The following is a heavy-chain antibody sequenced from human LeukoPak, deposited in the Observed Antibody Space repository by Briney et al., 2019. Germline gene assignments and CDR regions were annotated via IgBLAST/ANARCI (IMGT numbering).Heavy chain of an antibody. V-gene: IGHV3-23*01. CDR3: STLTSRGLSDS. D-gene: IGHD4-11*01. CDR1: GFTFSSST. J-gene: IGHJ4*02. CDR2: IGGSGAGT. Sequence: PGGSLRLSCAASGFTFSSSTMSWVRQAPGKGLEWVSGIGGSGAGTYYAVSVKGRFTISRDNSKNTLYLQMNSLKSEDTAVYYCSTLTSRGLSDSWGQGTLVTVSS.